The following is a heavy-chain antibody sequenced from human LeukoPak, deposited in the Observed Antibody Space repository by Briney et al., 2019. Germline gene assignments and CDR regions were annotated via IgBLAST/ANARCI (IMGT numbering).Heavy chain of an antibody. J-gene: IGHJ6*03. CDR1: GYTFTSYG. D-gene: IGHD3-16*01. CDR2: INAYNGNT. Sequence: ASVKVSCKASGYTFTSYGIGWVRQAPGQGREGRGGINAYNGNTNYAQKFQGTLTMTTDTSTSTAYIELRSLRSDDTAVYYCARGRGGQTNYYYYYYMDVWGQGTTVTVSS. CDR3: ARGRGGQTNYYYYYYMDV. V-gene: IGHV1-18*01.